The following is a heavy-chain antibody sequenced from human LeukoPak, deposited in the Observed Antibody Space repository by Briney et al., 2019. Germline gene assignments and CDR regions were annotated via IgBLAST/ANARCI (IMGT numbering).Heavy chain of an antibody. CDR2: IIPIFGTA. CDR3: AKWSQNKQQLDY. Sequence: ASVKVSCKASGGTFSSYAISWVRQAPGQGLEWMGGIIPIFGTANYAQKFQGRVTMTRKTSITTAYLELSSLRSEDTAVYYCAKWSQNKQQLDYWGQGTLVTVSS. D-gene: IGHD6-13*01. V-gene: IGHV1-69*05. CDR1: GGTFSSYA. J-gene: IGHJ4*02.